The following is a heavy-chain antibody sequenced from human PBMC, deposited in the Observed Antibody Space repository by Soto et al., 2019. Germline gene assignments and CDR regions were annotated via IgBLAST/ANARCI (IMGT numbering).Heavy chain of an antibody. J-gene: IGHJ4*02. CDR3: ARDREFDTAMVT. CDR2: TYYRSKWYN. D-gene: IGHD5-18*01. Sequence: QVQLQQSGPGLVKPSQTLSLTCAISGDSVSSNSAAWNWIRQSPSRVLEWLGRTYYRSKWYNDYAVSVNSRRTLHPDISKNQFSLQLSSVTPEDTAVYYCARDREFDTAMVTWGQGTLVTVSS. CDR1: GDSVSSNSAA. V-gene: IGHV6-1*01.